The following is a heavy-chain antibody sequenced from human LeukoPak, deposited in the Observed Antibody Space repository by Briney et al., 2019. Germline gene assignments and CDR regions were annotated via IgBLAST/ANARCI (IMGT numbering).Heavy chain of an antibody. J-gene: IGHJ4*02. Sequence: ASVKVSCKASGYSFTGYKIYWVRQAPGQGPEWMGGVDPNSGVTNFAQKFQGRVTMTTETSINTAFMELSRLRSDDTAVYYCARARERRGYCSGGNCCNYFDYWGQGTLVTVSS. CDR1: GYSFTGYK. D-gene: IGHD2-15*01. CDR3: ARARERRGYCSGGNCCNYFDY. CDR2: VDPNSGVT. V-gene: IGHV1-2*02.